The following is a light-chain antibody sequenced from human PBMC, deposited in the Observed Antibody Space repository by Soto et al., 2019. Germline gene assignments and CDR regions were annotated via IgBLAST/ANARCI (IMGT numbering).Light chain of an antibody. CDR3: AVWDDGLSGWV. J-gene: IGLJ2*01. CDR2: ANF. V-gene: IGLV1-44*01. Sequence: QLVLTQAPSASGTPGQSVTISCSGSDSNIGSNTVNWYQQLPGMAPKLLIYANFQRSSGAPDRFSASKSGTSASLAISGLQSEDVAHYYCAVWDDGLSGWVFGGGTKLTVL. CDR1: DSNIGSNT.